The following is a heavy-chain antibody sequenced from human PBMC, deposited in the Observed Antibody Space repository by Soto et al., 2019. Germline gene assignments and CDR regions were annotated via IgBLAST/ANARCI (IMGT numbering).Heavy chain of an antibody. CDR2: ISYDGGLQ. CDR1: GFTFTSYG. Sequence: QAHLVESGGGVVQPGRSLRLSCAASGFTFTSYGMHWVRQAPGTRLEWVAVISYDGGLQNYAASVKGRFTISRDNSKNMVLVKMNSLRADDTAVYYCVSDRGYGHASVPYSWGQGTLVSVSS. V-gene: IGHV3-30*03. CDR3: VSDRGYGHASVPYS. D-gene: IGHD5-18*01. J-gene: IGHJ4*02.